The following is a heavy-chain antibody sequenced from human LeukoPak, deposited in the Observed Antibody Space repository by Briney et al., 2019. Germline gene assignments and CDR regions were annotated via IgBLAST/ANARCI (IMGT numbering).Heavy chain of an antibody. CDR1: GYTFTSYG. Sequence: AASVKVSCKASGYTFTSYGISWVRQAPGQGLEWMGWISAYNGNTNYAQKLQGRVTMTTDTSTSTAYMELRSLRSDDTAVYYCASLKTDGYFDYWGQGTLVTVSS. D-gene: IGHD5-24*01. CDR3: ASLKTDGYFDY. J-gene: IGHJ4*02. CDR2: ISAYNGNT. V-gene: IGHV1-18*01.